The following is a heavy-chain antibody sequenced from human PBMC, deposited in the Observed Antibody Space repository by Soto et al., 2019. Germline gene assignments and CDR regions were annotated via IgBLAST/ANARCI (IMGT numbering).Heavy chain of an antibody. CDR2: IDLGGTST. J-gene: IGHJ4*02. V-gene: IGHV3-23*03. CDR3: TKDRVPDGIYSFDF. D-gene: IGHD2-21*01. CDR1: AFTFSRYC. Sequence: GGSLRLSCAAPAFTFSRYCMNWVRQAPGKGLEWVAFIDLGGTSTDYSDSVKGRFTISKDNAMKTVYLQMNSLRVEDAAVYYSTKDRVPDGIYSFDFWGQGALVTVSS.